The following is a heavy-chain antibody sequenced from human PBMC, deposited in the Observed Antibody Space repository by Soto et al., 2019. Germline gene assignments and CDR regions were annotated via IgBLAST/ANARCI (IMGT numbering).Heavy chain of an antibody. D-gene: IGHD6-13*01. CDR2: IWYDGSNK. V-gene: IGHV3-33*01. CDR1: GFTFSSYG. J-gene: IGHJ4*02. Sequence: PGGSLRLSCAASGFTFSSYGMHWVRQAPGKGLEWVAVIWYDGSNKYYADSVKGRFTISRDNSKNTLYLQMNSLRAEDTAVYYCARGESSWYPYFDYWGQGTLVTVSS. CDR3: ARGESSWYPYFDY.